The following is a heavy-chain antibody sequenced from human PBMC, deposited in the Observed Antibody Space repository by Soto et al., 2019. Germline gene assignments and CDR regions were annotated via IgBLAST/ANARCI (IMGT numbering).Heavy chain of an antibody. CDR3: ARAPAARFDP. V-gene: IGHV4-4*02. CDR1: GGSIPSSNW. J-gene: IGHJ5*01. Sequence: QVQLQESGPGLVKPSGTLSLTCAVSGGSIPSSNWWSWVRQPPGKGLEWIGQISHSGITNYNPSLKSRVTISIDKSKNQFSLKVTSVTAADTAVYYCARAPAARFDPWGQGILVTVSS. D-gene: IGHD6-13*01. CDR2: ISHSGIT.